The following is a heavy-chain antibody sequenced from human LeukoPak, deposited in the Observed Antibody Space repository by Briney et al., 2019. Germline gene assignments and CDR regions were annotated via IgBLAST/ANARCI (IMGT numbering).Heavy chain of an antibody. J-gene: IGHJ4*02. Sequence: GGSLRLSCAASGFTFSDYYMSWIRQAPGKGLEWLSYISSSSTYTNYADSVKGRFNISRDNAKNSLYLKMNTLRAEDTAVYYCARDVVGAAAGGRFDYWGQGTLVTVSS. CDR3: ARDVVGAAAGGRFDY. V-gene: IGHV3-11*05. CDR2: ISSSSTYT. CDR1: GFTFSDYY. D-gene: IGHD1-26*01.